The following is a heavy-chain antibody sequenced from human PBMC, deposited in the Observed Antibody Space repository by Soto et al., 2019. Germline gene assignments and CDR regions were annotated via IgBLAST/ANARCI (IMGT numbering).Heavy chain of an antibody. CDR3: AREQLVYYYYGMDV. CDR1: GFTFSSYE. V-gene: IGHV3-48*03. CDR2: ISSSGSTI. Sequence: GSLRLSCAASGFTFSSYEMNWVRQAPGKGLEWVSYISSSGSTIYHADSVKGRFTISRDNAKNSLYLQMNSLRAEDTAVYYCAREQLVYYYYGMDVWGQGTTVTVSS. D-gene: IGHD6-13*01. J-gene: IGHJ6*02.